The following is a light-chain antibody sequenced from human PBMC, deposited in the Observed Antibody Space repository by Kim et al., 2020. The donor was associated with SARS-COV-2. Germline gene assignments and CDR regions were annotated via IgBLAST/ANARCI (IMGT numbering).Light chain of an antibody. J-gene: IGKJ2*01. V-gene: IGKV1-5*01. CDR3: QHYQTSPFT. CDR1: QSLITW. Sequence: DIQMTQSPSTLSASVGDRVTITCRASQSLITWLAWYQQKPGKAPTLLIYDASTLGSGVPSRFSGSGSGTEFTLTISSLQPDDFATYYCQHYQTSPFTFGQGTKLEI. CDR2: DAS.